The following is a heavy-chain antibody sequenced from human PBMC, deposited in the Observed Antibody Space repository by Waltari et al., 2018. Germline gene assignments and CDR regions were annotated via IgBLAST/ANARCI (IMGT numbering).Heavy chain of an antibody. CDR1: GFTFDAYA. CDR2: ISWNSGSI. D-gene: IGHD2-21*01. V-gene: IGHV3-9*03. CDR3: AKEGEGRTFDY. J-gene: IGHJ4*02. Sequence: EVQLVESGGGLVQPGRSLSLTCAASGFTFDAYALHWVRQAPGKGLEWVSGISWNSGSIGYADSVKGRFTISRDNAKNALYLQMNSLRAEDMDLYYCAKEGEGRTFDYWGQGTLVTVSS.